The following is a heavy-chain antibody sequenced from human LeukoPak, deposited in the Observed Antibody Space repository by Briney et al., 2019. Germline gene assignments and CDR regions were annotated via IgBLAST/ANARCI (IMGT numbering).Heavy chain of an antibody. V-gene: IGHV3-30-3*02. CDR2: IPYDGSNK. D-gene: IGHD3-16*01. CDR1: RFTFSNYA. J-gene: IGHJ4*02. CDR3: AKRPGGTPGGYYFDY. Sequence: GSLILCCAASRFTFSNYAMHWVRQAPGKVLEWEAVIPYDGSNKYYADSVKGRFTISTDNSKNTLYLQMNSLRAEDTAVYYCAKRPGGTPGGYYFDYWGQGTLVTVSS.